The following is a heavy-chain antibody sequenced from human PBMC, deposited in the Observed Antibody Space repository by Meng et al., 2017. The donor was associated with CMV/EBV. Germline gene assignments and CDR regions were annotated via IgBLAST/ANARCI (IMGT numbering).Heavy chain of an antibody. CDR3: ARGSYYYDSSCPFDP. D-gene: IGHD3-22*01. CDR2: INANSGGS. J-gene: IGHJ5*02. V-gene: IGHV1-2*02. Sequence: ASEQVSCKAFAYTFTGYYLHWVRQAPGQGLEGMGWINANSGGSNYAQKCQGRVTMTRDTAIGPAYMSLGRLRSADADVYYCARGSYYYDSSCPFDPWGQGTLVTVSS. CDR1: AYTFTGYY.